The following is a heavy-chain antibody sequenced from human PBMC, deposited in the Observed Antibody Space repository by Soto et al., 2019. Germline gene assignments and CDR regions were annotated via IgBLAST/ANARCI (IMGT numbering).Heavy chain of an antibody. Sequence: GGSLRLSCAASGFTFSSYAMSWVRQAPGKGLEWVSAISGSGDNTYYADSVKGRFTISRDNSKNTLYLQIDSLRVEDTAVYYCAKGSHYDILTAYHAFDYWGPGTLVTVSS. D-gene: IGHD3-9*01. CDR2: ISGSGDNT. J-gene: IGHJ4*02. CDR1: GFTFSSYA. V-gene: IGHV3-23*01. CDR3: AKGSHYDILTAYHAFDY.